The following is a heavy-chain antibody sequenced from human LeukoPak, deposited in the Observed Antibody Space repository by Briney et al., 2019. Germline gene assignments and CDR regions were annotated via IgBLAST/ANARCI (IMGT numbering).Heavy chain of an antibody. CDR2: ISSDSNYI. J-gene: IGHJ5*02. Sequence: GGSLRLSCAASGFTFSSYTMNWVRQAPGKGLEWVSSISSDSNYIYYADSVKGRFTITRDNAWNSLYLQMNSLRAEDTAVYYCARKENILTGYYDHWGQGTLVTVSS. CDR1: GFTFSSYT. D-gene: IGHD3-9*01. V-gene: IGHV3-21*01. CDR3: ARKENILTGYYDH.